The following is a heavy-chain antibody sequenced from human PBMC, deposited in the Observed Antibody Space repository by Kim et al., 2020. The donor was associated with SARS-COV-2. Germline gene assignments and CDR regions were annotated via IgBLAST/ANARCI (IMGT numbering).Heavy chain of an antibody. CDR1: GGSISSYY. D-gene: IGHD3-22*01. V-gene: IGHV4-59*13. CDR3: ARYYDSSGYYYSAVRYGMDV. Sequence: SETLSLTCTVSGGSISSYYWSWIRQPPGKGLEWIGYIYYSGSTNYNPSLKSRVTISVDTSKNQFSLKLSSVTAADTAVYYCARYYDSSGYYYSAVRYGMDVWGQGTTVTVSS. CDR2: IYYSGST. J-gene: IGHJ6*02.